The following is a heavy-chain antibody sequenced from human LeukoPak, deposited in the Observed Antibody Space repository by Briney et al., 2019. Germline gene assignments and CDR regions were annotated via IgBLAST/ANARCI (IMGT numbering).Heavy chain of an antibody. J-gene: IGHJ4*02. Sequence: SVKVSREASVGTSKINDTNCVPHAPEQGLEGMGGITPVFGTTNYAKRLQGRVRITADESKTTANMELSSLRSDDTVNYYCARGGRYCRSTSCWDFWGQGTLVTVSS. CDR1: VGTSKIND. CDR3: ARGGRYCRSTSCWDF. V-gene: IGHV1-69*13. D-gene: IGHD2-2*01. CDR2: ITPVFGTT.